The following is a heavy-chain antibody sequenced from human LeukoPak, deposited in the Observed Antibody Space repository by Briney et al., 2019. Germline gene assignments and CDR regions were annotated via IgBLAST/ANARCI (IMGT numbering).Heavy chain of an antibody. CDR2: IKQDGSEK. CDR3: AREAGAYSSGWYEVDFDY. Sequence: PGGSLRLSCAASGFTFSSYWMSWVRQAAGKGLEWVANIKQDGSEKYYVDSVKGRFTISRDNAKNSLYLQMNSLRAEDTAVYYCAREAGAYSSGWYEVDFDYWGQGTLVTVPS. CDR1: GFTFSSYW. D-gene: IGHD6-19*01. V-gene: IGHV3-7*03. J-gene: IGHJ4*02.